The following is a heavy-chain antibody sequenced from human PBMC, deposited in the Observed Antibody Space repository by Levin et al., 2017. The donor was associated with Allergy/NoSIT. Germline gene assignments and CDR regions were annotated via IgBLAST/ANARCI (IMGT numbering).Heavy chain of an antibody. CDR3: AKEDGSTFDF. D-gene: IGHD2-2*03. V-gene: IGHV4-31*02. Sequence: SLRLSLTCTVSGCPISGGGYHRPWTRQHLEKGLELNRYIYYSGSTFYIPSLKSRLMISVVTSKNLFSLNVSSVPAAGTAVYYCAKEDGSTFDFWGQGALVTVAS. CDR2: IYYSGST. J-gene: IGHJ4*02. CDR1: GCPISGGGYH.